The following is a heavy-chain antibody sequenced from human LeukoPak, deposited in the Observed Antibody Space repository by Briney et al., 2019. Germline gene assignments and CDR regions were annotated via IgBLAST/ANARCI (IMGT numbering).Heavy chain of an antibody. CDR3: ARSKQLVPDY. J-gene: IGHJ4*02. Sequence: GGSLRLSCAASGFTFSSYGMHWVRQALGKGLEWVAVIWYDGSNKYYADSVKGRFTISRDNSKNTLYLQMNSLRAEDTAVFYCARSKQLVPDYWGQGTLVTVSS. CDR2: IWYDGSNK. CDR1: GFTFSSYG. V-gene: IGHV3-33*01. D-gene: IGHD6-6*01.